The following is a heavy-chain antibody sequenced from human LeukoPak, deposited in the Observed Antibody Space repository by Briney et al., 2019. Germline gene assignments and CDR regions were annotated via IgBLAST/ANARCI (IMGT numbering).Heavy chain of an antibody. CDR2: ISSSSSTI. Sequence: GGSLRLSCAASGFTFSSYSMNWVRQAPGKGLEWVSYISSSSSTIYYADSVKGRFTISRDNAKNSLYLQMNSLRAEDTAVYYCARDGDIVVVPAAPDAFDIWGQGTMVTVSS. CDR1: GFTFSSYS. D-gene: IGHD2-2*01. V-gene: IGHV3-48*01. CDR3: ARDGDIVVVPAAPDAFDI. J-gene: IGHJ3*02.